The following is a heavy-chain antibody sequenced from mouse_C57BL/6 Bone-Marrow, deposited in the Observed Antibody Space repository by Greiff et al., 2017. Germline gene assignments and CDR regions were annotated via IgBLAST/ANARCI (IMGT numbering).Heavy chain of an antibody. D-gene: IGHD1-1*01. J-gene: IGHJ1*03. V-gene: IGHV1-76*01. Sequence: VQVVESGAELVRPGASVKLSCKASGYTFTDYYINWVKQRPGQGLEWIARIYPGSGNTYYNEKFKGKATLTAEKSSSTAYMQLSSLTSEDSAVYFCARGDHGSSYWYFDVWGTGTTVTVSS. CDR1: GYTFTDYY. CDR2: IYPGSGNT. CDR3: ARGDHGSSYWYFDV.